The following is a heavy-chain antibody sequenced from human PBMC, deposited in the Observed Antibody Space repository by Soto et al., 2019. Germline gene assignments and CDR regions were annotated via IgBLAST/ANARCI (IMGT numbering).Heavy chain of an antibody. D-gene: IGHD1-1*01. J-gene: IGHJ6*02. CDR3: ARNDDPGLYYYGMDV. CDR1: GGSFSGYD. CDR2: INHSGST. Sequence: PSETLSLTCAVYGGSFSGYDWTWIRQPPGTGLEWIGEINHSGSTNYNPSLKSRVTISVDTSKNQFSLKLTSVAAADTAVYYCARNDDPGLYYYGMDVWGQGTTVTVSS. V-gene: IGHV4-34*01.